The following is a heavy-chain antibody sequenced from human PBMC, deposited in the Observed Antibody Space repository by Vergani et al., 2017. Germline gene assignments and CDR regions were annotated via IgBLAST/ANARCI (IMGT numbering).Heavy chain of an antibody. CDR2: IIPIFGTA. CDR3: AREGYYDSSGYYYGGYYFDY. Sequence: QVQLVQSGAEVKKPGSSVKVSCKASGGTFSSYAISWVRQAPGQGLEWMGGIIPIFGTANYAQKFQGRVTITADESTSTAYMGLSSLRSEDTAVYYCAREGYYDSSGYYYGGYYFDYWGQGTLVTVSS. V-gene: IGHV1-69*01. CDR1: GGTFSSYA. J-gene: IGHJ4*02. D-gene: IGHD3-22*01.